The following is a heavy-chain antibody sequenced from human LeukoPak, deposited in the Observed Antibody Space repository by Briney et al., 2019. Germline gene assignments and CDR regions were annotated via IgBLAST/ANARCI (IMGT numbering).Heavy chain of an antibody. Sequence: GGSLRLSCTASGFTFSGYGIHWVRQAPGKGLEWVAIIWFDGSNKYYADSVKGRFTISRDNSENTLYLQMNSLRAEDTAVYYCAVLSGLNYYDSSGYSPFDCWGQGTLVTVSS. CDR1: GFTFSGYG. CDR3: AVLSGLNYYDSSGYSPFDC. V-gene: IGHV3-33*01. CDR2: IWFDGSNK. J-gene: IGHJ4*02. D-gene: IGHD3-22*01.